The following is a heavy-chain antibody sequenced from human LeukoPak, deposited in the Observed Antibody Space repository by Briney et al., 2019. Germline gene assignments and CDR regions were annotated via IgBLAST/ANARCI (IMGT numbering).Heavy chain of an antibody. CDR2: IYHSGST. CDR3: ARTYDPYYYYYMDV. D-gene: IGHD3-3*01. J-gene: IGHJ6*03. Sequence: SETLSLTCTVSGGSISSDSYYWGWIRQPPGKGLEWIGEIYHSGSTNYNPSLKSRVTISVDKSKNQFSLKLSSVTAADTAVYYCARTYDPYYYYYMDVWGKGTTVTVSS. CDR1: GGSISSDSYY. V-gene: IGHV4-39*07.